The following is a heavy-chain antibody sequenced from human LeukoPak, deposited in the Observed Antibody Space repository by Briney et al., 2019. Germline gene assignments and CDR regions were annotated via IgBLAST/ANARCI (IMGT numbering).Heavy chain of an antibody. J-gene: IGHJ4*02. Sequence: SETLSLTCTVSGVAVSSNYWSWIRQPPGKGLEWIGYIYYSGSTNYNPSLKSRVTMSVDTSKNQFSLKLSSVTAADTAAYYCARGRSGDWGQGTLVTVSS. CDR3: ARGRSGD. V-gene: IGHV4-59*02. D-gene: IGHD3-16*02. CDR2: IYYSGST. CDR1: GVAVSSNY.